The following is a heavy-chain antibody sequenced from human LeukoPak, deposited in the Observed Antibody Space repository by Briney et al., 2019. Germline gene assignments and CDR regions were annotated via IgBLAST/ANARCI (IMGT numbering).Heavy chain of an antibody. CDR1: GDSLSSGSYY. Sequence: SETLSLTCTVSGDSLSSGSYYWSWIRQHPGKGLEWIGYMYYSGSTYYNPSLKSRVTISVDTSKNQFSLNLTSVTAADTAVYYCAGGYDIYLDYWGQGTLVTVSS. V-gene: IGHV4-31*03. D-gene: IGHD3-22*01. CDR3: AGGYDIYLDY. CDR2: MYYSGST. J-gene: IGHJ4*02.